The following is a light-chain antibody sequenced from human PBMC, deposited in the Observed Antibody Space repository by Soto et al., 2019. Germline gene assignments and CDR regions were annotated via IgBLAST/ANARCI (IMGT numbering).Light chain of an antibody. CDR2: EAF. V-gene: IGLV2-23*01. CDR3: CSHAGSDTYV. J-gene: IGLJ1*01. Sequence: QPVLTQPASVSGSPGQSITISCTGTSSDVGSGNVVSWYQHYPGKAPQLMIYEAFQRPSGVSSRFSGSKFGNTASLTISGLQAEDEADYYCCSHAGSDTYVFGTGTKLTVL. CDR1: SSDVGSGNV.